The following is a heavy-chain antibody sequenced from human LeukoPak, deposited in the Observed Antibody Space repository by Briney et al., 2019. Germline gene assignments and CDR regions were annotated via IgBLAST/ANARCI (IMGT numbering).Heavy chain of an antibody. Sequence: ASVNVSCKASGYTFTSYGISWVRQAPGQGLEWMGWISVYNGNTNYGQNPQGRVTMTTDTPTSTAYMELRSLRSDDTAVYYCARVLEMGTIGRGFMDVWGQGTTVTVSS. CDR2: ISVYNGNT. CDR3: ARVLEMGTIGRGFMDV. J-gene: IGHJ6*02. V-gene: IGHV1-18*01. CDR1: GYTFTSYG. D-gene: IGHD5-24*01.